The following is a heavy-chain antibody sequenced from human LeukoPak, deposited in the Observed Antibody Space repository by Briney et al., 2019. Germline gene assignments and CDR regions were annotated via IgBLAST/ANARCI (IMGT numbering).Heavy chain of an antibody. J-gene: IGHJ6*03. V-gene: IGHV4-39*01. Sequence: SETLSLTCTVSGGSISSSGYYWGWSRQPPGKGLEWIGSIYYSGSTYYNPSLKSRVTISVDTSKNQFSLKLSSVTAADTAVYYCARRVAWTYYYGSGADYYYYMDVWGKGTTVTISS. CDR3: ARRVAWTYYYGSGADYYYYMDV. CDR2: IYYSGST. CDR1: GGSISSSGYY. D-gene: IGHD3-10*01.